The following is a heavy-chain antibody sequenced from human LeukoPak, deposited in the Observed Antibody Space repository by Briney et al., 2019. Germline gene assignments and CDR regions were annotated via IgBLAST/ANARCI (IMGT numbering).Heavy chain of an antibody. J-gene: IGHJ4*02. CDR3: ASGRGGYNPFDY. D-gene: IGHD5-12*01. V-gene: IGHV4-34*01. Sequence: SETLSLTCAVYGGSFSGYYWSWIRQPPGKGLEWIGEINHSGSTNYNPSLKSRVTISVDTSKNQCSLKLSSVTAADTAVYYCASGRGGYNPFDYWGQGTLVTVSS. CDR2: INHSGST. CDR1: GGSFSGYY.